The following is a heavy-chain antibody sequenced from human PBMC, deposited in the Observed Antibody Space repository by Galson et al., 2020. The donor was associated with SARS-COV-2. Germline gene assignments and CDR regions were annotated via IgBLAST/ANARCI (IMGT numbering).Heavy chain of an antibody. Sequence: GGSLRLSCAASGFTFSSYGMHWVRQAPGKGLEWVAVIWYDGSNKYYADSVKGRFTISRDNSKNTLYLQMNSLRAEDTAVYYCARSWDSSGFYYYYVMDVWVQGTTVTVSS. CDR1: GFTFSSYG. J-gene: IGHJ6*02. CDR3: ARSWDSSGFYYYYVMDV. D-gene: IGHD3-22*01. CDR2: IWYDGSNK. V-gene: IGHV3-33*01.